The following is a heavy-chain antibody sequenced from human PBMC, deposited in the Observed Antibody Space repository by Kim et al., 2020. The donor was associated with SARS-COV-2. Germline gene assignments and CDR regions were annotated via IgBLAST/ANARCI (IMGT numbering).Heavy chain of an antibody. Sequence: GGSLRLSCAASGFTFSSYGMHWVRQAPGKGLEWVAVISYDGSNNYYADSVKGRFTISRDNSKNTLYLQMNSLRAEDTAVYYCAKESGSGSYYAWTYYYYGMYVWGQGTTVTVSS. J-gene: IGHJ6*02. CDR3: AKESGSGSYYAWTYYYYGMYV. CDR1: GFTFSSYG. CDR2: ISYDGSNN. D-gene: IGHD3-10*01. V-gene: IGHV3-30*18.